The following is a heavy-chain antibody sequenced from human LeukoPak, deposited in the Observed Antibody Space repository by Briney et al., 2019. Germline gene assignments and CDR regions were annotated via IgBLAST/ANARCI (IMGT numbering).Heavy chain of an antibody. CDR1: GFTVSSNY. CDR3: ARGHDYDSSVAY. V-gene: IGHV3-66*01. CDR2: IYSGGST. D-gene: IGHD3-22*01. J-gene: IGHJ6*02. Sequence: GGSLRLSCAASGFTVSSNYMSWVRQAPGKGLDWVSVIYSGGSTYYADSVKGRFTISRDNSKNTLYLQMNSLREEDTAVYYCARGHDYDSSVAYWGQGTTVTVSS.